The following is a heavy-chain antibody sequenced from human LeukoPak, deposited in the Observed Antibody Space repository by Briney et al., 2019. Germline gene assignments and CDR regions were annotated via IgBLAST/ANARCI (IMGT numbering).Heavy chain of an antibody. D-gene: IGHD3-9*01. CDR3: TRTINSWFDP. CDR1: GYTFINHY. CDR2: IRPTDGGT. V-gene: IGHV1-46*01. Sequence: ASVKISCKPSGYTFINHYIHWVRQAPGQGLEWMGVIRPTDGGTSYAQNFQGRLSMTSDTSTSTAYMELSSLRSEDTAIYYCTRTINSWFDPWGQGTLVTVSS. J-gene: IGHJ5*02.